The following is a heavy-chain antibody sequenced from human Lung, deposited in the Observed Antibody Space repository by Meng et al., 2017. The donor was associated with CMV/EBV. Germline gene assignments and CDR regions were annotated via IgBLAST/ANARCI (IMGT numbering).Heavy chain of an antibody. Sequence: SCSASGLTFSDNGIHWVRQAPGKGLEWVTFIPHDGSNKFYADSVRGRFTISRDNSKNTVYLQMDNLRVEDTAVYYCANGEGSRWDDAFDIWGPGTXVTGSS. V-gene: IGHV3-30*02. CDR3: ANGEGSRWDDAFDI. J-gene: IGHJ3*02. CDR1: GLTFSDNG. CDR2: IPHDGSNK. D-gene: IGHD6-13*01.